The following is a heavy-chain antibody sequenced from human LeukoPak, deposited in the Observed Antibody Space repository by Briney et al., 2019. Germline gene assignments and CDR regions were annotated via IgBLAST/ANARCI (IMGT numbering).Heavy chain of an antibody. CDR3: AKGVGLSGRYCSYSCVYFDY. V-gene: IGHV3-74*01. D-gene: IGHD2-15*01. J-gene: IGHJ4*02. CDR2: INSDGSST. Sequence: GSLRLSCAASGFTFSSYWMHWVRQAPGKGLVWVSRINSDGSSTSYADSVKGRFTISRDNSKNTLYLEMNSLRADDTAVYYCAKGVGLSGRYCSYSCVYFDYWGQGTLVTVSS. CDR1: GFTFSSYW.